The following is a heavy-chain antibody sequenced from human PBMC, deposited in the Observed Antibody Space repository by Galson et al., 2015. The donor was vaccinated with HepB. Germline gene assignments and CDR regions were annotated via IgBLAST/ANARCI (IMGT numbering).Heavy chain of an antibody. J-gene: IGHJ4*02. V-gene: IGHV1-69*13. CDR3: ARDRHNYYNSRGYSGSFDI. Sequence: SVKVSCKASGDTFNNYAFNWVRQAPGQGLEWMGGVLPVFDTPIYAQKFQDRVTITADESTSTVYMELSRLRSDDTAVYYCARDRHNYYNSRGYSGSFDIWGQGTLSPSPQ. CDR1: GDTFNNYA. CDR2: VLPVFDTP. D-gene: IGHD3-22*01.